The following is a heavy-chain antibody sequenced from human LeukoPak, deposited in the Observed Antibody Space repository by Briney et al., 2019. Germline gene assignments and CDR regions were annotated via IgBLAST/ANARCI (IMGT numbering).Heavy chain of an antibody. D-gene: IGHD3-22*01. CDR1: GFTFSGYW. V-gene: IGHV3-74*01. CDR2: INGDGSTT. CDR3: ARGPGYYDSSGYRYFFDY. Sequence: GGSLRLSCAASGFTFSGYWMHWVRQAPGKGLVWVSRINGDGSTTTYADSVKGRFTISRDNARNTLYLQMNSLRAEDTAVYYCARGPGYYDSSGYRYFFDYWGQGTLVTVSS. J-gene: IGHJ4*02.